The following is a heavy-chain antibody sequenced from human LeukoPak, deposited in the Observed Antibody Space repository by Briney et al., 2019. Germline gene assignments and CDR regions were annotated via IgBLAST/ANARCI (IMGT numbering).Heavy chain of an antibody. CDR1: GGTFSSYA. CDR3: AREALNPSYYDFWSGYPFDY. J-gene: IGHJ4*02. D-gene: IGHD3-3*01. Sequence: SVKVSCKASGGTFSSYAISWVRQAPGQGLEWMGRIIPIFGTANYAQKFQGRVTITTDESTSTAYMELSSLRSENTAVYYCAREALNPSYYDFWSGYPFDYWGQGTLVTVSS. V-gene: IGHV1-69*05. CDR2: IIPIFGTA.